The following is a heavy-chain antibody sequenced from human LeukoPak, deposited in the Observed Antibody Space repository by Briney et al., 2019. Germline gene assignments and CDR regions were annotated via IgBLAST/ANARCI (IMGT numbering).Heavy chain of an antibody. CDR1: GYTFTSYD. D-gene: IGHD3-3*02. Sequence: ASMKVSCKASGYTFTSYDINWVRQATGQGLEWMGWMNPNSGNTGYAQKFQGRVTMTEDTSTDTAYMELSSLRSEDTAVYYCATGPRLANRYYYMDVWGKGTTVTVSS. J-gene: IGHJ6*03. CDR2: MNPNSGNT. CDR3: ATGPRLANRYYYMDV. V-gene: IGHV1-8*01.